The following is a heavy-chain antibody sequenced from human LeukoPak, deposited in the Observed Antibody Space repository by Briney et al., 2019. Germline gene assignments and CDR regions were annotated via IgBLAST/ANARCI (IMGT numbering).Heavy chain of an antibody. Sequence: GGSLRLSCAASGFTFSDYYMSWIRQAPGKGLEWVSYISSSGSTIYYADSVKGRFTISRDNAKNSLYLQMNSLRAEDTAVYYCARGSYDFWSGTDAFDIWGQGTMVTVSS. CDR3: ARGSYDFWSGTDAFDI. J-gene: IGHJ3*02. CDR2: ISSSGSTI. V-gene: IGHV3-11*04. CDR1: GFTFSDYY. D-gene: IGHD3-3*01.